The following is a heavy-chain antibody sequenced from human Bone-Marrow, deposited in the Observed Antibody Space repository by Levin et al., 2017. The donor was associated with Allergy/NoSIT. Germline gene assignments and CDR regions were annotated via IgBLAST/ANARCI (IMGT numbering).Heavy chain of an antibody. J-gene: IGHJ3*01. D-gene: IGHD1/OR15-1a*01. Sequence: LRLSCTVSGGSISGGGYYWCWIRQHPGKDLEWIGCFSYIGSTHYNPSLKSCVTISADTSDKQFSLKLRSVSAAETAVFYCARGTFHGASDAFDVSGQGTIVTVSS. CDR3: ARGTFHGASDAFDV. CDR2: FSYIGST. CDR1: GGSISGGGYY. V-gene: IGHV4-31*03.